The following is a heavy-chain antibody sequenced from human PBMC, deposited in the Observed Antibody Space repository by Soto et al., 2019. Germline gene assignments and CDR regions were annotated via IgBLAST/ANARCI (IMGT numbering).Heavy chain of an antibody. J-gene: IGHJ4*01. CDR2: ISGSGDTT. CDR3: AKDFYYDSSASNGFDF. CDR1: GFTFSSYA. Sequence: GGSLRLSCAASGFTFSSYAMSWVRQAPGKGLEWVSTISGSGDTTYYADSVKGRFSISRDNFKNTLYLQMNSLRGEDTAVYYCAKDFYYDSSASNGFDFWGQGTLVTVSS. V-gene: IGHV3-23*01. D-gene: IGHD3-22*01.